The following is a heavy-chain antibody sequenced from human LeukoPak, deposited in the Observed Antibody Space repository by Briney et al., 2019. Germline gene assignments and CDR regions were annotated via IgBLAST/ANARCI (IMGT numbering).Heavy chain of an antibody. J-gene: IGHJ6*03. Sequence: SETLSLTCTVSGGSISSGSYYWSWIRQPAGKGLEWIGRIYTSGSTNYNPSLKSRVTISVDTSKNQFSLKLSSVTAADTAVYYCASSGEVGDYYYYYMDVWGKGTTVTVSS. CDR3: ASSGEVGDYYYYYMDV. V-gene: IGHV4-61*02. D-gene: IGHD3-10*01. CDR2: IYTSGST. CDR1: GGSISSGSYY.